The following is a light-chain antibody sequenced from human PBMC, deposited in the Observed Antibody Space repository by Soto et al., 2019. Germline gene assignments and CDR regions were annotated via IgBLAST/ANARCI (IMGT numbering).Light chain of an antibody. CDR3: QQYNDYLT. V-gene: IGKV1-5*03. Sequence: DIQMTQSPSTLSASLGDRVTITCRASQSISSWLAWYQQKPGKAPKLLIYKASSLESGVPSRFSGSGSGTEFTLTISSLQPDDSATYYCQQYNDYLTFGQGTKVDI. J-gene: IGKJ1*01. CDR2: KAS. CDR1: QSISSW.